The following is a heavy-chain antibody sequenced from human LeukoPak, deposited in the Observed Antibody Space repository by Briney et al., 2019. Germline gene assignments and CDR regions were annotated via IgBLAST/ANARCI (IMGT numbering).Heavy chain of an antibody. J-gene: IGHJ4*02. CDR3: AKDDAWLRFGE. CDR2: ISPSGDIT. CDR1: GFTFSSYS. D-gene: IGHD3-10*01. Sequence: GGSLRLSCAAGGFTFSSYSLNWVRQAPGKGLEWVSGISPSGDITYYADSVKGRFTISRDNSKNTLYLEVISLTAEDTAVYYCAKDDAWLRFGEWSQGTLVTVSS. V-gene: IGHV3-23*01.